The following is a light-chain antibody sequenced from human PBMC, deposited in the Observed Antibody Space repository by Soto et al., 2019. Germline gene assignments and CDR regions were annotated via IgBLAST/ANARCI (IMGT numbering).Light chain of an antibody. V-gene: IGLV2-14*03. Sequence: SVLTQPASVSESPGQSITISCTGPSSDVGGYNYVSWYQHHPGKAPKLMIFDVSKRPSGVSNRFSGSKPGNTASLTISGLQPEDEADYYCSSYTTSNTRQIVFGTGTKVTVL. CDR2: DVS. CDR1: SSDVGGYNY. CDR3: SSYTTSNTRQIV. J-gene: IGLJ1*01.